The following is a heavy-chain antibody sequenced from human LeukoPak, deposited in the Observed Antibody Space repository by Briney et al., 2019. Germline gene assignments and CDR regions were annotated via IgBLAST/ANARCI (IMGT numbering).Heavy chain of an antibody. V-gene: IGHV4-39*07. Sequence: SETLSLTCTVSGGSISSSSYYWGWIRQPPGKGLEWIGSIYYSGSTYYNPSLKSRVTISVDTSKNQFSLKLSSVTAADTAVYYCARGGYCSSTSCREDYDYWGQGTLVTVSS. CDR1: GGSISSSSYY. CDR2: IYYSGST. CDR3: ARGGYCSSTSCREDYDY. D-gene: IGHD2-2*01. J-gene: IGHJ4*02.